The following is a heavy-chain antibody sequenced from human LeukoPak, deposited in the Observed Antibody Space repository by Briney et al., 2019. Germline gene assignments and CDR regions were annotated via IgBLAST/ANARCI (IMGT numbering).Heavy chain of an antibody. CDR1: GGSISSGSYY. CDR2: IYTSGST. CDR3: ARATYGDYVPYYSDY. D-gene: IGHD4-17*01. Sequence: PSETLSLTCTVSGGSISSGSYYWSWIRQPAGKGLEWIGRIYTSGSTNYNPSLKSRVTISVDTSKNQFSLKLSSVTAADTAVYYCARATYGDYVPYYSDYWGQGTLVTVSS. V-gene: IGHV4-61*02. J-gene: IGHJ4*02.